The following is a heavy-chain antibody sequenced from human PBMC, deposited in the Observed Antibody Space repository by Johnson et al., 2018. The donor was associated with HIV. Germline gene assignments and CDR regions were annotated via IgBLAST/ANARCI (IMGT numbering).Heavy chain of an antibody. CDR3: TTEAYSSSSAASDI. CDR2: IKSKTDGGTT. Sequence: VQLVESGGGLVKPGGSLRLSCAASGFTFNNAWMSWVRQAPGKGLEWVGRIKSKTDGGTTDYAAPVKGRFTISRDDSKNTLYLQMNSLKTEDTAVYYCTTEAYSSSSAASDIWGQGTMVTVS. CDR1: GFTFNNAW. D-gene: IGHD6-6*01. V-gene: IGHV3-15*01. J-gene: IGHJ3*02.